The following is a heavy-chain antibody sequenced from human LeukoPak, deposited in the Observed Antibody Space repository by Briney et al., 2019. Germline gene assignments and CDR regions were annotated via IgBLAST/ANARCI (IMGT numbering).Heavy chain of an antibody. CDR3: AKVMEVVVGFPFDY. CDR2: ISGSGGST. D-gene: IGHD3-22*01. J-gene: IGHJ4*02. CDR1: GFTFSSYT. Sequence: GGSLRLSCAASGFTFSSYTMSWVRQAPGKGLEWVSAISGSGGSTYYADSVKGRFTISRDNSKNTLYLQMNSLRAEDTAVYYCAKVMEVVVGFPFDYWGQGTLVTVSS. V-gene: IGHV3-23*01.